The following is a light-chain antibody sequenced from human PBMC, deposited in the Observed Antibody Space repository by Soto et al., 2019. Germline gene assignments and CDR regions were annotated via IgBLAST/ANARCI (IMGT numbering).Light chain of an antibody. Sequence: QAVVTQPPSVSGAPGQRVTLSCTGDSSNIGAGYNVHWYQQCPGAAPKLLIYGNNNRPSGVPDRFSGSKSDTSASLAITGLQAEDEADYYCQSYDSSRNVVFGGGTKVTVL. CDR1: SSNIGAGYN. CDR3: QSYDSSRNVV. CDR2: GNN. J-gene: IGLJ2*01. V-gene: IGLV1-40*01.